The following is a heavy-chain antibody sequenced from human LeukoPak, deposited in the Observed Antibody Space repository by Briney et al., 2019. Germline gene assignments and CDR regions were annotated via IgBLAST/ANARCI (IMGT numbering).Heavy chain of an antibody. D-gene: IGHD1-26*01. CDR2: VHTSGGS. Sequence: GALSLPCTVSGASIIHFYWSWIRQTPEKGLEWMGHVHTSGGSTYYPSLKTRLTMSIDSSRIQLSLKLTSVTAADTAVYFCARLGSYHDFWGQEALVTVSS. CDR1: GASIIHFY. J-gene: IGHJ4*02. CDR3: ARLGSYHDF. V-gene: IGHV4-4*09.